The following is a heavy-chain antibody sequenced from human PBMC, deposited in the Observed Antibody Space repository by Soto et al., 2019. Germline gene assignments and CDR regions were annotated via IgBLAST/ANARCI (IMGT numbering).Heavy chain of an antibody. CDR2: IKQDGSEK. Sequence: GSLRLSCAASGFTFSSYWMSWVRQAPGKGLEWVANIKQDGSEKYYVDSVKGRFTISRDNAENSLYLQMTSLRAEDTAVYYCARIKTYYYDSSGYIGWYFDLWGRGTLVTVSS. CDR3: ARIKTYYYDSSGYIGWYFDL. CDR1: GFTFSSYW. V-gene: IGHV3-7*01. D-gene: IGHD3-22*01. J-gene: IGHJ2*01.